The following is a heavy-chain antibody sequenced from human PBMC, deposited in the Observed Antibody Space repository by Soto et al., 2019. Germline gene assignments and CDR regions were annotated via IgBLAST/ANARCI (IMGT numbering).Heavy chain of an antibody. CDR2: IYYSGST. D-gene: IGHD3-3*01. CDR3: ARESLSITIFGVVIPNWFDP. J-gene: IGHJ5*02. CDR1: GGSISSGGYY. V-gene: IGHV4-31*03. Sequence: SETLSLTCTVSGGSISSGGYYWSWIRQHPGKGLEWIGYIYYSGSTYYNPSLKSRVTISVDTSKNQFSLKLSSVTAADTAVYYCARESLSITIFGVVIPNWFDPWGQGTLVTVSS.